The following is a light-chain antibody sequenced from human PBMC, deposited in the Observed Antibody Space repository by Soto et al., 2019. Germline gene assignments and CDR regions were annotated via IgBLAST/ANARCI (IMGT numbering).Light chain of an antibody. CDR2: DAT. CDR3: LLSYSGGRPVV. CDR1: TGPVTSDHY. Sequence: QAVVTQETSLTVSPGGTVTLTCGTSTGPVTSDHYPYWFQQRTGQAPRTLIYDATNKHSWTPARFSGSRLGGKAALTLSGAQPEDEGDYYCLLSYSGGRPVVFGGGTKLTVL. V-gene: IGLV7-46*01. J-gene: IGLJ2*01.